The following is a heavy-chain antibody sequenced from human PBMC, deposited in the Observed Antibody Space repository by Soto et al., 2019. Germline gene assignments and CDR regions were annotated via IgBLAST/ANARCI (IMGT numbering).Heavy chain of an antibody. Sequence: EVQLVESGGGLVKPGGSLRLSCAASGFTFSNAWMSWVRQAPGKGLEGVGRIKSKTEGGTTDYAAPVKGRFTISRDDSKNTLYLQMNSLKTEETAVYYCSSVVVDYWGQGTLVTVSS. V-gene: IGHV3-15*01. CDR1: GFTFSNAW. CDR2: IKSKTEGGTT. CDR3: SSVVVDY. D-gene: IGHD2-15*01. J-gene: IGHJ4*02.